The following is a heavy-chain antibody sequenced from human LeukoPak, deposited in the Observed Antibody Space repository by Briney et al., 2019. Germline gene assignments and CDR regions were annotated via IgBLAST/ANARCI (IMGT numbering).Heavy chain of an antibody. CDR2: IYYSGST. CDR1: GGSISSSSYY. J-gene: IGHJ1*01. V-gene: IGHV4-39*07. D-gene: IGHD6-19*01. CDR3: ARVYSSGSRAFQH. Sequence: SGTLSLTCTVSGGSISSSSYYWGWIRQPPGKGLEWIGSIYYSGSTYYNPSLKSRVTISVDTSKNQFSLKLSSVTAADTAVYYCARVYSSGSRAFQHWGQGTLVTVSS.